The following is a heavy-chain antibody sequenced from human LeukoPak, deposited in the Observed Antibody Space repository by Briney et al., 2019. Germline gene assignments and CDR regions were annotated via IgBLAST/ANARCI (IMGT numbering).Heavy chain of an antibody. J-gene: IGHJ3*02. CDR1: GFTFSSYS. Sequence: QPEGSLRLSCAASGFTFSSYSMNWVRQAPGKGLEWVSYIGGNDGSIYYADSVKGRFTISRDNAKNSLYLQMNSLRDEDTAVYYCARDSYCSGGNCFDAFDIWGQGTMVTVSS. D-gene: IGHD2-15*01. CDR2: IGGNDGSI. CDR3: ARDSYCSGGNCFDAFDI. V-gene: IGHV3-48*02.